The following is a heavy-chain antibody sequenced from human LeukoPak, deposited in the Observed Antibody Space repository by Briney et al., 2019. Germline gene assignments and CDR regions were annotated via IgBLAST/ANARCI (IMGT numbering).Heavy chain of an antibody. J-gene: IGHJ1*01. CDR1: GFTFSRYS. D-gene: IGHD6-13*01. V-gene: IGHV3-21*01. CDR2: ISFTSEYI. CDR3: TTPAAGPRAEYSLY. Sequence: GGSLRLSCAASGFTFSRYSMNWVRQAPGKGLEWVSSISFTSEYIYYADLVKGRFTTSRDNAKNSLDLQMNSLRAEDTAVYYCTTPAAGPRAEYSLYWGQGTLVTVSS.